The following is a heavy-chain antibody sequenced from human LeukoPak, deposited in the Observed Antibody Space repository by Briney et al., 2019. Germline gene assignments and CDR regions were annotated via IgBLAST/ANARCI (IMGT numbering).Heavy chain of an antibody. CDR1: GGSISSYY. J-gene: IGHJ3*02. CDR2: INHSGST. Sequence: PSETLSLTCTVSGGSISSYYWSWIRQSPGKGLEWIGEINHSGSTNYNPSLKSRVTISVDTSKNQFSLKLSSVTAADTAVYYCASGGVEMATTDDAFDIWGQGTMVTVSS. V-gene: IGHV4-34*01. D-gene: IGHD5-24*01. CDR3: ASGGVEMATTDDAFDI.